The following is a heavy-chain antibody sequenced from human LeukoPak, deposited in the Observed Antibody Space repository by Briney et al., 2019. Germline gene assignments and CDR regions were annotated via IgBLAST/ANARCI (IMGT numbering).Heavy chain of an antibody. D-gene: IGHD6-6*01. J-gene: IGHJ4*02. CDR1: GFTFSDHY. CDR2: ISDDGRNT. V-gene: IGHV3-23*01. CDR3: AKRVPYSSSSVYFDK. Sequence: GGSLRLSCAASGFTFSDHYMDWVRQAPAKGLEWVSAISDDGRNTYYADSVKGRFTISRDNSKNTLYLQVNSLRTDDTAVYYCAKRVPYSSSSVYFDKWGRGTPVTVSS.